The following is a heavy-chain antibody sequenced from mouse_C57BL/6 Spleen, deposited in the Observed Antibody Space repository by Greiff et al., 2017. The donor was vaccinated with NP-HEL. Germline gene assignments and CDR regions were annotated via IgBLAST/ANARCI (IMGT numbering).Heavy chain of an antibody. CDR1: GFSLTSYG. J-gene: IGHJ1*03. CDR3: ARNRGLYYGSSYDWYFDV. CDR2: IWSGGST. V-gene: IGHV2-2*01. D-gene: IGHD1-1*01. Sequence: VKLQESGPGLVQPSQSLSITCTVSGFSLTSYGVHWVRQSPGKGLEWLGVIWSGGSTDYNAAFISRLSISKDNSKSQVFFKMNSLQADDTAIYYCARNRGLYYGSSYDWYFDVWGTGTTVTVSS.